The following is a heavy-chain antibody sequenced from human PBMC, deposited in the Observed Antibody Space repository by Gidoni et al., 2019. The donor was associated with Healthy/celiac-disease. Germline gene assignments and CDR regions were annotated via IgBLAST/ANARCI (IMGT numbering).Heavy chain of an antibody. CDR2: ISSSGSTI. V-gene: IGHV3-11*01. Sequence: QVQLVESGVGLVKPGGSLRLSCAASGSPFSDYYMSWIRQAPGKGLECVSYISSSGSTIYYADSVKGRFTISRDNAKNSLYLQMNSLRAEDTAVYYCARARRQLEYNWFDPWGQGTLVTVSS. CDR3: ARARRQLEYNWFDP. CDR1: GSPFSDYY. J-gene: IGHJ5*02. D-gene: IGHD6-13*01.